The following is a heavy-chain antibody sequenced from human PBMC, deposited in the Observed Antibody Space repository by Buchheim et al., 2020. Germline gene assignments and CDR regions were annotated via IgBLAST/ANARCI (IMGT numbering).Heavy chain of an antibody. V-gene: IGHV4-59*01. J-gene: IGHJ3*02. Sequence: QVQLQESGPGLVKPSETLSLTCSVSGGSINNYWWSWLRQPPGKRLEWIGYITDNGRTEYNPSLERRVTISLDQSKSQFSLRLSSVNDADTAVYYCARDRGYTASWLAFDIWGQG. CDR3: ARDRGYTASWLAFDI. D-gene: IGHD3-22*01. CDR2: ITDNGRT. CDR1: GGSINNYW.